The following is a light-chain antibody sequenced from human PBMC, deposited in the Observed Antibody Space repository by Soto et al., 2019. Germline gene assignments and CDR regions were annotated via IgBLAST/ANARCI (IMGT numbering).Light chain of an antibody. J-gene: IGKJ1*01. V-gene: IGKV3-15*01. CDR3: QQYSNLTRT. Sequence: EIVMTQSPATLSVSPGERATLSCRASQSVSSNLAWYQQKPGQAPRLLIYGASTRATGIPARFSGSGSGTEFTHTISSLQSEDFAVYHCQQYSNLTRTFGQGTRVEIK. CDR2: GAS. CDR1: QSVSSN.